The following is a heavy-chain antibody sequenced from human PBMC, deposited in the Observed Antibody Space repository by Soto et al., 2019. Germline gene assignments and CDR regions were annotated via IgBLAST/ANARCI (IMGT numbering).Heavy chain of an antibody. Sequence: EVQLVESGGGLAQPGRSLRVSCAASGFTFGDFAMHWVRLAPGKGLEWVSGIHWNSTGIGYADSVKGRFTISRDNAKNSLFLQMNSLRPEDTAMYYCAKGSNYDFWSGYSWFDGWGRGTLVTVSS. CDR1: GFTFGDFA. V-gene: IGHV3-9*01. CDR3: AKGSNYDFWSGYSWFDG. CDR2: IHWNSTGI. D-gene: IGHD3-3*01. J-gene: IGHJ5*02.